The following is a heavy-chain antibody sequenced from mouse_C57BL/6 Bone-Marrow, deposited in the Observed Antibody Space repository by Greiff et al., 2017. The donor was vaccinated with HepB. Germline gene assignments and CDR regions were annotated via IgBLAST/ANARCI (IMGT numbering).Heavy chain of an antibody. Sequence: QVQLQQPGAELVMPGASVKLSCKASGYTFTSYWMHWVKQRPGQGLEWIGEIDPSDSYTNYNQKFKGKSTLTVDKSSSTAYMQLSSLTSEDSAVYYCAREGYYEYGNYAMDYWGQGTSVTVSS. CDR1: GYTFTSYW. CDR2: IDPSDSYT. CDR3: AREGYYEYGNYAMDY. D-gene: IGHD2-4*01. V-gene: IGHV1-69*01. J-gene: IGHJ4*01.